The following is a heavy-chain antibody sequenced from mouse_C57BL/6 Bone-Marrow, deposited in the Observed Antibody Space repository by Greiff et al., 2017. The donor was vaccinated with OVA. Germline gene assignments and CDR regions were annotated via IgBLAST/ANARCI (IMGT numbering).Heavy chain of an antibody. CDR1: GFSFNTYA. Sequence: EVKLMESGGGLVQPKGSLKLSCAASGFSFNTYAMNWVRQAPGKGLEWVARIRSKSNNYATYYAVSVKDRFTISRDESESMLYRQMNNLKTEDTAMYYCVRGAYWGQGTLVTVSA. CDR2: IRSKSNNYAT. V-gene: IGHV10-1*01. J-gene: IGHJ3*01. CDR3: VRGAY.